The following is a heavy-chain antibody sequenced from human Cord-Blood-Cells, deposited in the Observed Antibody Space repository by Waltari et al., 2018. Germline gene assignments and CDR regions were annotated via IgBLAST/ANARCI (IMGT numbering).Heavy chain of an antibody. CDR1: GFTVSSNY. D-gene: IGHD6-6*01. V-gene: IGHV3-53*01. CDR3: ARGPSALGIDY. CDR2: IYSGCST. J-gene: IGHJ4*02. Sequence: EVQLVESGGGLIKPGGSLRLSCAAAGFTVSSNYMRWVRQAPGKGLEWCSVIYSGCSTYYADSVNGRFTISRDNSKNTLYLQMNSLIAEDTAVYYCARGPSALGIDYWGQGTLVTVSS.